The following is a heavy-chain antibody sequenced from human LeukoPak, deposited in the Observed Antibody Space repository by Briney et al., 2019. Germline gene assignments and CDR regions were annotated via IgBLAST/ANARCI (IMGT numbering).Heavy chain of an antibody. D-gene: IGHD1-1*01. CDR3: ARGWTPRGAFDI. CDR2: INHSGST. Sequence: PSETLSLTCAVYGGSFSGYYWSWIRQPPRKGLEWIGEINHSGSTNYNPSLKSRVTISVDTSKNQFSLKLSSVTAADTAVYYCARGWTPRGAFDIWGQGTMVTVSS. J-gene: IGHJ3*02. CDR1: GGSFSGYY. V-gene: IGHV4-34*01.